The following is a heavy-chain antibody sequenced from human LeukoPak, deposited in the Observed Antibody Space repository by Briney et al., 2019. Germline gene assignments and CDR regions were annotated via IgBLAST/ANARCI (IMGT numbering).Heavy chain of an antibody. Sequence: ASVKVSCKASGYTFTDYYMHWVRQAPGQGLEWMGWINPNSGGTNFAQKFQGRVAMTRDTSIGTAYLELGSLRSDDTAVYFCARARWQLVPDFDSWGQGTLVTVSS. V-gene: IGHV1-2*02. CDR3: ARARWQLVPDFDS. CDR1: GYTFTDYY. D-gene: IGHD6-6*01. J-gene: IGHJ4*02. CDR2: INPNSGGT.